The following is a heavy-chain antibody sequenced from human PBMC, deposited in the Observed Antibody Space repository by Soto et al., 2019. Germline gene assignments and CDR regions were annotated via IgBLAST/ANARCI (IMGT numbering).Heavy chain of an antibody. CDR2: ISGSGGST. D-gene: IGHD6-13*01. J-gene: IGHJ4*02. CDR3: AKALIAAAGGFDY. Sequence: EVQLVESGGGLVQPGGSLRLSCAGFGFKISSSSMNWVRQAPGKGLEWVSAISGSGGSTYYADSVKGRFTISRDNSKNTLYLQMNSLRAEDTAVYYCAKALIAAAGGFDYWGQGTLVTVSS. CDR1: GFKISSSS. V-gene: IGHV3-23*04.